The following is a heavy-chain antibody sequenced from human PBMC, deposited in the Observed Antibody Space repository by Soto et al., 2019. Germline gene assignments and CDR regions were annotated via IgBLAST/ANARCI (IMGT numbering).Heavy chain of an antibody. J-gene: IGHJ4*02. CDR2: SFVGSGNT. V-gene: IGHV1-58*01. Sequence: QMQLVQSGPEVKKPGTSVKVSCKASGFTFTSSAVQWVRQARGQRLEWIGRSFVGSGNTNYAQKFQERVTITRDMSTSTAKMELSSLRSEDTAVYYCAADGYTEGSGYYADYWGQGTLVTVSS. CDR1: GFTFTSSA. CDR3: AADGYTEGSGYYADY. D-gene: IGHD3-22*01.